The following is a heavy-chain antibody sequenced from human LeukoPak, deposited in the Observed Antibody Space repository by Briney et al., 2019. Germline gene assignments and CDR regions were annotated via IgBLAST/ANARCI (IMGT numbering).Heavy chain of an antibody. J-gene: IGHJ4*02. CDR1: GGTFSSYA. V-gene: IGHV1-69*05. Sequence: ASVKVPCKASGGTFSSYAISWVRQAPGQGLEWMGRIIPIFGTANYAQKFQGRVTITTDESTSTAYMELSSLRSEDTAVYYCARGVGPVEMATITGYYFDYWGQGTLVTVSS. D-gene: IGHD5-24*01. CDR3: ARGVGPVEMATITGYYFDY. CDR2: IIPIFGTA.